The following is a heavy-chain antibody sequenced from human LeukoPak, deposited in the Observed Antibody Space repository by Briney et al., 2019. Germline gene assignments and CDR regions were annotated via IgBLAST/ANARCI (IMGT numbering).Heavy chain of an antibody. CDR2: VNHSGST. J-gene: IGHJ4*02. CDR3: ARHPTKWELRLSLDY. V-gene: IGHV4-34*01. Sequence: SETLSLTCTVSGGSISSYYWSWIRQPAGKGLEWIGEVNHSGSTNFNPSLKSRVTITVDTSKNQFSLKMNSMTAADTAVYYCARHPTKWELRLSLDYWGRGILVTVSS. D-gene: IGHD1-26*01. CDR1: GGSISSYY.